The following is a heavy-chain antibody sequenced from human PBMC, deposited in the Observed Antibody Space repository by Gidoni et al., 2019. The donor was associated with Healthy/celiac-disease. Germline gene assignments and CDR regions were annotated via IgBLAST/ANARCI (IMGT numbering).Heavy chain of an antibody. V-gene: IGHV2-26*01. CDR1: GFSLSNARMG. CDR2: IFSYDEK. CDR3: ARAPRVYCGGYCSTPHWYFDL. D-gene: IGHD2-21*02. J-gene: IGHJ2*01. Sequence: QVTLEESGPVLVKPTETLTLTCTVSGFSLSNARMGVSWIRQPPGKALEWLAHIFSYDEKSYSTSLNSRLTISTDTSKSQVVLTITNMDHVETATYYCARAPRVYCGGYCSTPHWYFDLWGRGTLVTVSS.